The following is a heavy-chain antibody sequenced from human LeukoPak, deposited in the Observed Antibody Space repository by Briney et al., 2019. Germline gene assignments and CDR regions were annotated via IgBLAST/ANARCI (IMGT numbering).Heavy chain of an antibody. V-gene: IGHV3-21*01. CDR2: ITSGSSYR. CDR3: ARDPYSGSYGNYYYYFMDV. J-gene: IGHJ6*03. CDR1: GFTFSSYN. D-gene: IGHD1-26*01. Sequence: GGSLRLSCAASGFTFSSYNMNWVRQAPGKGLEWVSSITSGSSYRFYADSVKDRFTISRDNAKNSLYLQMNSLRDTAVYYCARDPYSGSYGNYYYYFMDVWGKGTTVTISS.